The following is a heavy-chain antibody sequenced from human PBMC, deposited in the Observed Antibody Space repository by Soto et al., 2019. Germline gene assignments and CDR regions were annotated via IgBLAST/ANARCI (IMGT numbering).Heavy chain of an antibody. D-gene: IGHD3-16*01. CDR3: ARDGALGENYCYYGMDV. CDR2: ISAYNGNT. CDR1: GYTFTSYG. J-gene: IGHJ6*02. V-gene: IGHV1-18*01. Sequence: QVQLVQSGAEVKKPGASVRVSCKASGYTFTSYGISWVRQAPGQGLEWMGWISAYNGNTNYAQKLQGRVPMTTDTSTSTAYMELRSLRSDDTAVYYCARDGALGENYCYYGMDVWGQGTTVTVSS.